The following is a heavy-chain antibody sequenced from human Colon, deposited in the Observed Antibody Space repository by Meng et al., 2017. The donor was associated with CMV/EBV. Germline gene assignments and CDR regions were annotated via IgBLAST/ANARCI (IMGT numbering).Heavy chain of an antibody. V-gene: IGHV3-11*01. J-gene: IGHJ4*02. D-gene: IGHD5-24*01. CDR1: GCTFSDDY. CDR2: ISNSGNTI. CDR3: ARRNGYNRGDY. Sequence: SCVGSGCTFSDDYLSWIRQAPGKGLEWISYISNSGNTIYYADSVKGRFTISRDNVKSSLYLQMNSLRAEDTAIYYCARRNGYNRGDYWGQGTLVTVSS.